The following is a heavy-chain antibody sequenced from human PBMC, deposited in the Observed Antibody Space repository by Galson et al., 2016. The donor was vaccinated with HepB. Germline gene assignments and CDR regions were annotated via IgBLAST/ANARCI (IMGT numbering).Heavy chain of an antibody. CDR3: ARVYDYVWVGSHFDY. J-gene: IGHJ4*02. Sequence: SLRLSCAASGFTFRNHWLHWVRQAPGKGLVWISRINRDGSGTTYADSEKGRLTNSRDNAKNKVYLQMDSLRAEDTAVYYCARVYDYVWVGSHFDYWGQGTLVTVSS. CDR2: INRDGSGT. CDR1: GFTFRNHW. D-gene: IGHD3-16*01. V-gene: IGHV3-74*03.